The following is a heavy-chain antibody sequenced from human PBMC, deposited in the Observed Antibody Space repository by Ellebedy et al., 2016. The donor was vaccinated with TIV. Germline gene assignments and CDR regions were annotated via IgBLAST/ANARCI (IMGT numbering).Heavy chain of an antibody. CDR3: ARDYHGSGSYLFDP. CDR1: GYTFTNYG. Sequence: AASVKVSCKASGYTFTNYGISWVRQAPGQGLEWMGWISAYNGNTNYAQNLQGRVTMTTDTSTSTAYMALRRLRSDDTAVYYCARDYHGSGSYLFDPWGQGTLVTVSS. J-gene: IGHJ5*02. D-gene: IGHD3-10*01. CDR2: ISAYNGNT. V-gene: IGHV1-18*04.